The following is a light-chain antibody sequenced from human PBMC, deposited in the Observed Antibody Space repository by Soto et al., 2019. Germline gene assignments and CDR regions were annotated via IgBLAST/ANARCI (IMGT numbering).Light chain of an antibody. CDR2: DAS. Sequence: DIQMTQSPSTLSASVGDRVTITCRASQSISNWLAWYQQRPGEAPKLLMYDASTLENWVPSRFSGSGSGTDFTLCMRGLRPDDFATYSGQQYNAYSYTFGQGTKR. J-gene: IGKJ2*01. CDR1: QSISNW. CDR3: QQYNAYSYT. V-gene: IGKV1-5*01.